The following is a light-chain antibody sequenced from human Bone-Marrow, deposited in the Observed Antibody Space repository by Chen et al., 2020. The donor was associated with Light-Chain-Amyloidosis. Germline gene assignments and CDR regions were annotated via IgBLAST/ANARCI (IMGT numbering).Light chain of an antibody. CDR1: RPISFF. CDR3: QNYYSAPFP. V-gene: IGKV1-27*01. CDR2: AAR. J-gene: IGKJ3*01. Sequence: IQMTQSPSSLSASVGDRVSLTCRASRPISFFLACYQQKPGRLPRLLIYAARTLQSCVPSRFSGSSSGTDFTLTISRLQPEDVATSYCQNYYSAPFPFGPGTTVYIK.